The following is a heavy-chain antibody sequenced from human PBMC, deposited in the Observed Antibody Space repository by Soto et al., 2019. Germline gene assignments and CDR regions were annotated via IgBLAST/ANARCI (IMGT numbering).Heavy chain of an antibody. Sequence: GASVKVSCKASGYTFTGYDINWVRRATGQGLEWMGWMNPNSGNTGYAQNFQGRVTMTRNTSISIAYMELSSLRSEDTEVYYCAREGYRSGNECFDPSGHRTLVPV. V-gene: IGHV1-8*01. J-gene: IGHJ5*02. D-gene: IGHD2-15*01. CDR1: GYTFTGYD. CDR3: AREGYRSGNECFDP. CDR2: MNPNSGNT.